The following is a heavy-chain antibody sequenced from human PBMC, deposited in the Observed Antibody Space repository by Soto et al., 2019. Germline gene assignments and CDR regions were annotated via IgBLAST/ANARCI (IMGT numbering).Heavy chain of an antibody. CDR1: GFTFSSYW. J-gene: IGHJ6*02. CDR2: INSDGSST. CDR3: ARGKAAVAGIYGMDV. D-gene: IGHD6-19*01. Sequence: GGSLRLSCAASGFTFSSYWMHWVRQAPGKGLVWVSRINSDGSSTSYADSVKGRFTISRDNAKNTLYLQMNSLRAEDTAVYYCARGKAAVAGIYGMDVWGQGTTVTVSS. V-gene: IGHV3-74*01.